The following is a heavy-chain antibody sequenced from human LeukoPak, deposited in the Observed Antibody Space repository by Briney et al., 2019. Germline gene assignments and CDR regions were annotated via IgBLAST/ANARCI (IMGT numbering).Heavy chain of an antibody. Sequence: PGGSLRLSRAASGFTFSSYEMNWVRQAPGKGLEWVSYISSSGSTIYYADSVKGRFTISRDNAKNSLYLQMNSLRAEDTAVYYCAREEVDTAMVDYWGQGTLVTVSS. J-gene: IGHJ4*02. CDR1: GFTFSSYE. V-gene: IGHV3-48*03. CDR2: ISSSGSTI. D-gene: IGHD5-18*01. CDR3: AREEVDTAMVDY.